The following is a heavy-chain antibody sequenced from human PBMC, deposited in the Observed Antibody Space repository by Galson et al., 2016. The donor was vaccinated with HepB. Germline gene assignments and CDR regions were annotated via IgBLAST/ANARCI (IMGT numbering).Heavy chain of an antibody. V-gene: IGHV3-48*02. Sequence: SLRLSCAASGFIFSNYNMNWVRQAPGKGLEWISYISVTSNTIYYADSVKGRFTISRDNAKNSLYLQMNSLRDEDTAIYYCTRGHPTILDWGQGTLVTVSS. J-gene: IGHJ1*01. CDR2: ISVTSNTI. CDR1: GFIFSNYN. CDR3: TRGHPTILD. D-gene: IGHD2-21*01.